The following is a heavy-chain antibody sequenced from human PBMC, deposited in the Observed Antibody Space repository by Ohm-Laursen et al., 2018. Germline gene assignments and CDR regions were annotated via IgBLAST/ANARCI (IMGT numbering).Heavy chain of an antibody. Sequence: SLRFSCAASGFTFSNYWMSWVRQAPGKGLEWVANIKQDGSEKYYVDSVTGRFTISRDNAKNSLYLQMNSLRAEDTAVYYCFSGPSWEIWGQGTVVTVSS. CDR1: GFTFSNYW. V-gene: IGHV3-7*01. CDR2: IKQDGSEK. J-gene: IGHJ3*02. D-gene: IGHD1-26*01. CDR3: FSGPSWEI.